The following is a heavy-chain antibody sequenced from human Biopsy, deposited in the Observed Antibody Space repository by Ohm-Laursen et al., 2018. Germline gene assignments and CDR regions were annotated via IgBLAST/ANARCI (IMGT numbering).Heavy chain of an antibody. CDR3: ALVFDGYFQH. Sequence: TQTLTLTFDISGFQLNTIGEGVTWIRQPQGKGLECVAVVFWDDDKRYSPSLKNRVTITKYTSENQVVLTVTNMDPVDTATYYCALVFDGYFQHWGQGTLVTVSS. D-gene: IGHD6-6*01. V-gene: IGHV2-5*02. CDR2: VFWDDDK. J-gene: IGHJ1*01. CDR1: GFQLNTIGEG.